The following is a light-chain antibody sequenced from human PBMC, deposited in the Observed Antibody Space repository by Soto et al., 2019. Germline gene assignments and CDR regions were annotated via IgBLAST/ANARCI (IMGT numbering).Light chain of an antibody. Sequence: IQLTQSPSSLSASVGDRVTITCRASQGISSYLAWYQQKPGKAPKLLIYAASTLQSGVPSRFSGSGSGTDFTLTISSLQPEDVAAYYCQKYNSAPLTLGGGTKVDIK. CDR2: AAS. V-gene: IGKV1-27*01. CDR3: QKYNSAPLT. CDR1: QGISSY. J-gene: IGKJ4*01.